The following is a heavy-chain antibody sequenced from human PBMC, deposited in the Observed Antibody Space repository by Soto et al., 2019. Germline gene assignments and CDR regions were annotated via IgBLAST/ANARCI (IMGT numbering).Heavy chain of an antibody. V-gene: IGHV4-38-2*02. CDR3: ERNTSGRYFDY. D-gene: IGHD6-19*01. J-gene: IGHJ4*02. CDR1: SFSIDSRSY. Sequence: PSETLSLTCSVSSFSIDSRSYWGWIRQPPGKGLEWIASIYNTVSTHYNPSLKSRATISVDTSQNQFSLRLSSVTAADTAIYYCERNTSGRYFDYWGPGNLVTVSS. CDR2: IYNTVST.